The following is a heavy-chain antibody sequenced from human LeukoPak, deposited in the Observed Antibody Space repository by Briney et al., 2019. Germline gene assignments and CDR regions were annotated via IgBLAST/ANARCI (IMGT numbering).Heavy chain of an antibody. CDR3: VRGAGPGTPFD. Sequence: GGSLRLSCAASGFTFSLSWMHWVRQAPGKGLEWVSSINYDARSRTYADSVKGRLTISRDNAENTLFLQMNSLGVEASAIYSCVRGAGPGTPFDWGQGILVTVSS. CDR2: INYDARSR. D-gene: IGHD1-1*01. CDR1: GFTFSLSW. J-gene: IGHJ1*01. V-gene: IGHV3-74*01.